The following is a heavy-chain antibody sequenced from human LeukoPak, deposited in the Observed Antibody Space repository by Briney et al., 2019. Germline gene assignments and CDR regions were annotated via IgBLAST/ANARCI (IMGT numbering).Heavy chain of an antibody. Sequence: ASVKVSCKASGYTFTGYYMHWVRQAPGQGLEWMGWINPNSGGTNYAQKFQGRVTMTRDTSISTAYMELSRLRSDDTAVYYCARVRADYYYYMDVWGKGTTVTISS. J-gene: IGHJ6*03. CDR2: INPNSGGT. V-gene: IGHV1-2*02. CDR3: ARVRADYYYYMDV. CDR1: GYTFTGYY.